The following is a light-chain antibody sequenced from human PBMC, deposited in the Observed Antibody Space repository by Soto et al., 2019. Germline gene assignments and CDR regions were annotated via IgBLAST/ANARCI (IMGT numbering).Light chain of an antibody. J-gene: IGKJ1*01. CDR3: QQYNDWPRT. CDR1: QSVSSN. CDR2: GAF. Sequence: EIVMTQSPVTLSVSPGERATLSCRASQSVSSNLAWYQQKPGQAPSLLIYGAFTRATGIPARFSGTGSGTEFTLTISSLQSEDFALYYCQQYNDWPRTFGQGTKVDIK. V-gene: IGKV3-15*01.